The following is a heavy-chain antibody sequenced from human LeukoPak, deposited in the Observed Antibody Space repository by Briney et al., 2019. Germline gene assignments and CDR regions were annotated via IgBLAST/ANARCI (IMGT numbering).Heavy chain of an antibody. D-gene: IGHD4-17*01. CDR1: GFTFSSYS. CDR3: ARSRLGDYLFYFDY. V-gene: IGHV3-21*01. Sequence: GGSLGLSCAASGFTFSSYSMNWVRQAPGKGLEWVSSISSSSSYIYYADSVEGRFTISRDNAKNSLYLQMNSLRAEDTAVYYCARSRLGDYLFYFDYWGQGTLVTVSS. CDR2: ISSSSSYI. J-gene: IGHJ4*02.